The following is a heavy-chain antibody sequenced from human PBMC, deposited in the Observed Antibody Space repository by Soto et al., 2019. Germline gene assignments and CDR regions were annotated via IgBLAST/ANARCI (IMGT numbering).Heavy chain of an antibody. Sequence: QVQLVESGGGVVQPGRSLRLSCAASGFTSNNFVIHWVRQAPGKGLEWLAVISSDGKNQYYADSVKGRFTISRDNSKNPLHLQVNSLRAEDTAVYFCAKERGVLDAFDIWGQGTMVSVSS. CDR2: ISSDGKNQ. V-gene: IGHV3-30*18. J-gene: IGHJ3*02. D-gene: IGHD3-10*01. CDR1: GFTSNNFV. CDR3: AKERGVLDAFDI.